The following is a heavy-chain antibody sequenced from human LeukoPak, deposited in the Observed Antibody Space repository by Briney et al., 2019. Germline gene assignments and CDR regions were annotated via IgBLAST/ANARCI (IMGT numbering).Heavy chain of an antibody. D-gene: IGHD3-16*01. CDR2: TSHSDSP. J-gene: IGHJ5*02. V-gene: IGHV4-38-2*02. Sequence: SETLSLTCSVSGMSITSRHYWGWIRQPPGKGLEWIGSTSHSDSPYYNPSLESRVSVSLDTSRNQFSLKLTSVTAADTAVYYCARDFGETSLPNWFDPWGQGTLVIVSS. CDR1: GMSITSRHY. CDR3: ARDFGETSLPNWFDP.